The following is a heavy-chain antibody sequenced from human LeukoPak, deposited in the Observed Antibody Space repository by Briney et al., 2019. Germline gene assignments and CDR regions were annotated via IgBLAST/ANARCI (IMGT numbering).Heavy chain of an antibody. Sequence: GASVKVSCKASGYTFTGYYMHWVRQAPGQGLEWMGWINPNSGGTNYAQKFQGRVTMTRDTSISTAYMELSRLRSDDTAVYYCASKSVVGGWYFSDYWGQGTLVTVSS. J-gene: IGHJ4*02. CDR3: ASKSVVGGWYFSDY. V-gene: IGHV1-2*02. D-gene: IGHD6-19*01. CDR2: INPNSGGT. CDR1: GYTFTGYY.